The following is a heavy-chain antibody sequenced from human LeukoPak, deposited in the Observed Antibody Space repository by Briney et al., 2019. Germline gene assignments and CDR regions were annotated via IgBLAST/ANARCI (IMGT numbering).Heavy chain of an antibody. J-gene: IGHJ4*02. CDR1: GFTFDDYG. D-gene: IGHD5-12*01. CDR2: INWNGGST. V-gene: IGHV3-20*04. Sequence: GGSLRLSRAASGFTFDDYGMSWVRQAPGKGLEWVSGINWNGGSTGYADSVKGRFTISRDNVKSSLYLQMNSLRAEDTALYYCARERGYSGQWEFDYWGQGTLVTVSS. CDR3: ARERGYSGQWEFDY.